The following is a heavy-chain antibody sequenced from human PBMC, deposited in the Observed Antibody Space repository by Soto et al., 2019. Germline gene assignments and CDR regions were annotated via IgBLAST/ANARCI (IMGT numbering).Heavy chain of an antibody. D-gene: IGHD2-21*02. Sequence: SVKVSCKASGGTFSSYAISWVRQAPGQGLEWMGGIIPIFGTANYAQKFQGRVTITADESTSTAYMELSSLRSEDTAVYYCARDHCGGHCYPIPDYYYYGMDVWGQGTTVTVSS. V-gene: IGHV1-69*13. CDR2: IIPIFGTA. J-gene: IGHJ6*02. CDR1: GGTFSSYA. CDR3: ARDHCGGHCYPIPDYYYYGMDV.